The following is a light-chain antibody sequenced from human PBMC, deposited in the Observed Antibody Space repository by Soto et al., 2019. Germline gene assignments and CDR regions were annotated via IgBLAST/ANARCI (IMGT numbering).Light chain of an antibody. CDR3: PQYNNWPYS. CDR1: QSVSTK. Sequence: MVMTQSPATLSVSPGERATLSCRASQSVSTKLAWYQQKPGQSPRLLIYGASTRATGIPARFSGRGSGTDFLITISTVQSEDFAVYYCPQYNNWPYSFGPGTRVDI. J-gene: IGKJ3*01. V-gene: IGKV3D-15*01. CDR2: GAS.